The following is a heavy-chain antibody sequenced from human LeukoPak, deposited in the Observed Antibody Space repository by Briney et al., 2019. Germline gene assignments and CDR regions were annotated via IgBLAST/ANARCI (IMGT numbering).Heavy chain of an antibody. CDR2: IWYDGSDS. V-gene: IGHV3-33*01. J-gene: IGHJ6*02. D-gene: IGHD4-17*01. Sequence: GGSLRLSCAASGFTVRNYGMHWVRQAPGEGLEWVALIWYDGSDSYYADSVKGRFSISRDNSKNILYLQMNSLRAEDTAVYYCATDGTTWLGTGAFYHYGMDVWGQGTTVIVSS. CDR1: GFTVRNYG. CDR3: ATDGTTWLGTGAFYHYGMDV.